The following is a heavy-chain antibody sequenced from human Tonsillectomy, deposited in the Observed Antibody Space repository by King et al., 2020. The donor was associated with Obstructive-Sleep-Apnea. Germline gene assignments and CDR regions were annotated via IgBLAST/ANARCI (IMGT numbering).Heavy chain of an antibody. V-gene: IGHV3-11*01. CDR3: ARDQATFSYHGLDV. Sequence: VQLVESGGGLVKPGGSLRLSCAASGFTFSDYYMSWVRQAPGKGLEWISYIGRSGDTIYYADSVKGRFTISRDNAKNSLFLQMTSLRADDTAVYYCARDQATFSYHGLDVWGQGTTXTVXS. CDR1: GFTFSDYY. CDR2: IGRSGDTI. D-gene: IGHD3-16*01. J-gene: IGHJ6*02.